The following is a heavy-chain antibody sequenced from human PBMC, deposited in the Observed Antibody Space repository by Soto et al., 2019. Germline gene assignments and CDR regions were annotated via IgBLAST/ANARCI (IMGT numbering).Heavy chain of an antibody. CDR2: IYYSGST. Sequence: SETLSLTCTVSGGSISSGGYYWSWIRQHPGKGLEWIGYIYYSGSTYYNPSLKSRVTISVDTSKNQFSLKLSSVTAADTAVYYFASDDVQRGNTHWFDYWGQGTLVTVSS. CDR3: ASDDVQRGNTHWFDY. V-gene: IGHV4-31*03. CDR1: GGSISSGGYY. J-gene: IGHJ4*02. D-gene: IGHD2-2*01.